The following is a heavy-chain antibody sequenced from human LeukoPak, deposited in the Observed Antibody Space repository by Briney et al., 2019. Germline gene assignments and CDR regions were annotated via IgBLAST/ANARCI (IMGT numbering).Heavy chain of an antibody. CDR2: IDGGNGNI. CDR3: ARDEWIQLWLPRLGYYYGMDV. D-gene: IGHD5-18*01. Sequence: ASVKVSCKASGYTFTYYGMHWVRQAPGQRPEWMGWIDGGNGNIEYSQKFQGRLSITRDTSASTAYMELSSLRSEDTAVYYCARDEWIQLWLPRLGYYYGMDVWGQGTTVTVSS. V-gene: IGHV1-3*01. CDR1: GYTFTYYG. J-gene: IGHJ6*02.